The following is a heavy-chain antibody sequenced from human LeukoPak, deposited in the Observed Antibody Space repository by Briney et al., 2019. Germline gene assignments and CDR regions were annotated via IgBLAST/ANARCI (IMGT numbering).Heavy chain of an antibody. CDR2: TSGSGGST. J-gene: IGHJ4*02. D-gene: IGHD3-10*01. Sequence: GGSLRLSCAASGFTFSSYAMSWVRQAPGKGLEWDSATSGSGGSTYYAHSVKGRFTITRDNSKNTLYLQMNSLRAEDTAVYYCAKATWWYYGSGSPWDYWGQGTLVTVSS. V-gene: IGHV3-23*01. CDR1: GFTFSSYA. CDR3: AKATWWYYGSGSPWDY.